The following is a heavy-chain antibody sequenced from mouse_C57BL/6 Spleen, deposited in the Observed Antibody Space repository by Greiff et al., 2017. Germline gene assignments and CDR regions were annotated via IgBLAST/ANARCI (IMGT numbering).Heavy chain of an antibody. CDR1: GYAFSSSW. CDR3: ARSGYYYAMDD. Sequence: VQLQQSGPELVKPGASVKISCKASGYAFSSSWMNWVKQRPGKGLEWIGRIYPGDGDTNYNGKFKGKATLTEDKSSSTAYMQLSSLTSEDSAVYFCARSGYYYAMDDWGQGTSVTVSS. CDR2: IYPGDGDT. V-gene: IGHV1-82*01. J-gene: IGHJ4*01.